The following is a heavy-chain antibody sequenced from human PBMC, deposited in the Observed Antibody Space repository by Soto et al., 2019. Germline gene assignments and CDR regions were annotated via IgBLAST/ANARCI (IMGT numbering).Heavy chain of an antibody. V-gene: IGHV3-9*01. CDR2: ISWNSGSI. Sequence: PVGSLRLSCAASVFTFDDYAMHWVRQSPGKCLEWVSGISWNSGSIGYADSVKGRFTISRDNAKNSLYLQMNSLRAEDTALYYCAKDRAFWSGLYYYSYGMDVWGQGTTVTVSS. J-gene: IGHJ6*02. CDR3: AKDRAFWSGLYYYSYGMDV. D-gene: IGHD3-3*01. CDR1: VFTFDDYA.